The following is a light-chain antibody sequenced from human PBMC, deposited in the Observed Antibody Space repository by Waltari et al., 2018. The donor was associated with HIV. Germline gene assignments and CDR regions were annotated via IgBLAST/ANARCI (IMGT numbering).Light chain of an antibody. V-gene: IGKV3-11*01. Sequence: VLTQSPDTLSLYPGSLDTLFCRASQSVSSYLAWYQQKPGQAPRLLIYDASNRATGIPPRFSGSGSGTDFTLTISSLEPEDFAVYYCQQRNNWPSFSFGGGTKVEIK. CDR2: DAS. CDR3: QQRNNWPSFS. J-gene: IGKJ4*01. CDR1: QSVSSY.